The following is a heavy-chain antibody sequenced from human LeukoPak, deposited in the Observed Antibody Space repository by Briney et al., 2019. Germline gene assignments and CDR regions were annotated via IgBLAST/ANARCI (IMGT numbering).Heavy chain of an antibody. Sequence: GGSLRLSCAASGFTFSSYGMHWVRQAPGKGLEWVAVISYDGSNKYYADSVKGRFTISRDNSKNTLYLQMNSLRVEDTAVYYCAKEVKLSPFDYWGQGILVTVSS. CDR2: ISYDGSNK. V-gene: IGHV3-30*18. D-gene: IGHD1-1*01. J-gene: IGHJ4*02. CDR3: AKEVKLSPFDY. CDR1: GFTFSSYG.